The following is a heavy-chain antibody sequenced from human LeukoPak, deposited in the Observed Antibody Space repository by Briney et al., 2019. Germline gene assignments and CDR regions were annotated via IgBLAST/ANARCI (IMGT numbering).Heavy chain of an antibody. CDR2: IRYDGSDK. CDR3: ARDAPGNTALDY. D-gene: IGHD5-18*01. Sequence: GGSLRLSCAASGFNFRSFAMHWVRQAPGKGLEWVAFIRYDGSDKYYADSVKGRFTISRDNSKNTLYLQMSSLRAEDTAVYYCARDAPGNTALDYWGQGTLVTVSS. CDR1: GFNFRSFA. V-gene: IGHV3-30*02. J-gene: IGHJ4*02.